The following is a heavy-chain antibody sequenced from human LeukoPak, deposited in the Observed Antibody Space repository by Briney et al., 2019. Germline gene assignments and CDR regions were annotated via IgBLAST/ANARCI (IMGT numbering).Heavy chain of an antibody. CDR3: ARVLRYCSGGNCYSGGLGYMDV. J-gene: IGHJ6*03. CDR2: IKQDGSEK. CDR1: GFTFGDYA. V-gene: IGHV3-7*03. D-gene: IGHD2-15*01. Sequence: GGSLRLSCTASGFTFGDYAMSWVRQAPGKGLEWVANIKQDGSEKYYVDSVKGRFTISRDNAKNSLFLQMNSLRAEDTAVYYCARVLRYCSGGNCYSGGLGYMDVWGKGTTVTISS.